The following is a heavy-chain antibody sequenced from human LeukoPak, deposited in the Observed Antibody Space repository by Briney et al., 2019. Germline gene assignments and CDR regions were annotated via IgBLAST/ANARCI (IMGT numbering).Heavy chain of an antibody. Sequence: SETLSLTCAVYGGSFSGYYWSWIRQPPGKGLEWIGEINHSGSTNYNPSLKSRVTISVDTSKNQFSLKLSSVTAADTAVYYCASLWVGEPPSLWGQGTLVTVSS. J-gene: IGHJ4*02. CDR2: INHSGST. V-gene: IGHV4-34*01. D-gene: IGHD3-10*01. CDR3: ASLWVGEPPSL. CDR1: GGSFSGYY.